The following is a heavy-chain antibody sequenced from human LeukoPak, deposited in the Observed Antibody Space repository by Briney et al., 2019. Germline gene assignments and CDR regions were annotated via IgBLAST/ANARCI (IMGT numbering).Heavy chain of an antibody. CDR3: ARGDNWNYGIDY. V-gene: IGHV3-48*01. CDR2: ISSTSSIT. Sequence: GSLTLSCAASGFSFSIYTMNWVRQAPGKGLEWVSYISSTSSITYYADSVQGRFTISRDNAENSLYLQMNSLRAEDTAVYYCARGDNWNYGIDYWGQGTPLSVSS. CDR1: GFSFSIYT. J-gene: IGHJ4*02. D-gene: IGHD1-7*01.